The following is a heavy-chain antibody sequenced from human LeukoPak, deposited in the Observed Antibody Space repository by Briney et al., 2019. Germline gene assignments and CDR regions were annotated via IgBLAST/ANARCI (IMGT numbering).Heavy chain of an antibody. CDR3: ARDPARPLAQPRHSGYDFDY. D-gene: IGHD5-12*01. Sequence: GGSLRLSCAASGFTFSSYGMHWVRQAPGKGLEWVAVIWYDGSNKYYADSVKGRFTISRDNSKNTLYLQMNSLRAEDTAVYYCARDPARPLAQPRHSGYDFDYWGQGTLVTVSS. V-gene: IGHV3-33*01. CDR1: GFTFSSYG. J-gene: IGHJ4*02. CDR2: IWYDGSNK.